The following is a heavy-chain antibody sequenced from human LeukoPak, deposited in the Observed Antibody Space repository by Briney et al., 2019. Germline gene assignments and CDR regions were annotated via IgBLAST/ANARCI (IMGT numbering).Heavy chain of an antibody. CDR1: GFTFSIYN. CDR2: ISSSSGYL. Sequence: GGSLRLSCAASGFTFSIYNMNWVRQAPGKGLEWVSSISSSSGYLYYADSVKGRFTISRDNAKNSLYLQMNSLRAEDTAVYYCAKERYYDSSAYYSTYWGRGTLVTVSS. D-gene: IGHD3-22*01. V-gene: IGHV3-21*01. J-gene: IGHJ4*02. CDR3: AKERYYDSSAYYSTY.